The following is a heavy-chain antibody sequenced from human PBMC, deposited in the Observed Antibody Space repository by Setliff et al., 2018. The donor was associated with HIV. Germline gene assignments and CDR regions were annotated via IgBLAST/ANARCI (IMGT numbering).Heavy chain of an antibody. CDR3: ARHYGAVKSVVTVVAKYFPH. CDR2: IYYRGNT. CDR1: GGSIRSSSYY. Sequence: SETLSLTCNVSGGSIRSSSYYWGWIRQPPGKGLEWIGSIYYRGNTCYNPSLKSRVTISVDTSKNQFSLKLTSVTAADTAVYYCARHYGAVKSVVTVVAKYFPHWGQGTLVTVSS. J-gene: IGHJ1*01. V-gene: IGHV4-39*01. D-gene: IGHD2-21*02.